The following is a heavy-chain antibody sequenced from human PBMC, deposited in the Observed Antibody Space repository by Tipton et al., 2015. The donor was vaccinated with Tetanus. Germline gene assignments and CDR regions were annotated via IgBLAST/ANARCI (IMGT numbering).Heavy chain of an antibody. CDR3: ARANNDFPKKGPFDS. CDR2: IYHSGST. CDR1: GGSVSGSSHY. Sequence: TLSLTCTVSGGSVSGSSHYWSWIRQSPGKQLEWVGYIYHSGSTNYNPSLKSRVSISFGTSKNQFSLNLESVTAADTAFYYCARANNDFPKKGPFDSWGQGTLVIVSS. V-gene: IGHV4-61*01. D-gene: IGHD1-1*01. J-gene: IGHJ4*02.